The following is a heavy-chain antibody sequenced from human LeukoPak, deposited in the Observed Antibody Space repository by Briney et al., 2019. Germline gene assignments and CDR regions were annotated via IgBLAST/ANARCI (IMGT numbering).Heavy chain of an antibody. D-gene: IGHD5-12*01. J-gene: IGHJ4*02. Sequence: KPSETLSLTCTVSGGSISSSSYYWGWIRQPPGKGLEWIGSMYYSGGTYYNSSLKSRVTIFVDTSKNQVSLKLSSVTAADTAVYYCARNTHSGYDLSHWGQGILVTVSS. V-gene: IGHV4-39*01. CDR2: MYYSGGT. CDR3: ARNTHSGYDLSH. CDR1: GGSISSSSYY.